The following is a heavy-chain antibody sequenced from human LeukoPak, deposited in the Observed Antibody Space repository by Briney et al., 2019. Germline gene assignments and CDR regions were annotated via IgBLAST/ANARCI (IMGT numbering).Heavy chain of an antibody. CDR1: GDSISSYY. CDR3: AREHVLLWFGELLKWFDP. V-gene: IGHV4-4*07. CDR2: IYTSGST. D-gene: IGHD3-10*01. J-gene: IGHJ5*02. Sequence: SETLSLTCTVSGDSISSYYWSWIRQPAGKGLEWIGRIYTSGSTNYNPSLKSRVTMPVDTSKNQFSLKLSSVTAADTAVYYCAREHVLLWFGELLKWFDPWGQGALVTVSS.